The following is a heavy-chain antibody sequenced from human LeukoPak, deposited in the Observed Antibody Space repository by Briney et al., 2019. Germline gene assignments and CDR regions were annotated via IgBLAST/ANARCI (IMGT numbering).Heavy chain of an antibody. CDR1: GGSISSGDYY. Sequence: SQTLSLTCTVSGGSISSGDYYWSWICQPPGKGLEWIGEINHSGSTNYIPSLKSRVTISVNTSKNQFSLKLSSVTAADTAVYYCASAVSYSWGELDYWGQGTLVTVSS. D-gene: IGHD3-10*01. J-gene: IGHJ4*02. V-gene: IGHV4-30-4*01. CDR2: INHSGST. CDR3: ASAVSYSWGELDY.